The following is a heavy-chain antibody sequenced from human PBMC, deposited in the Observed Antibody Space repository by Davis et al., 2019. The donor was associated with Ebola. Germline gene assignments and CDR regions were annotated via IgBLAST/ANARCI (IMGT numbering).Heavy chain of an antibody. V-gene: IGHV3-30-3*01. J-gene: IGHJ6*03. Sequence: GGSLRLSCAASGFTFSSYAMHWVRQAPGKGLEWVAVISYDGSNKYYADSVKGRFTISRDNSKNTLYLQMNSLRAEDTAVYYCARDAVMVRGGSKFNYYYYMDVWGKGTTVTVSS. D-gene: IGHD3-10*01. CDR2: ISYDGSNK. CDR3: ARDAVMVRGGSKFNYYYYMDV. CDR1: GFTFSSYA.